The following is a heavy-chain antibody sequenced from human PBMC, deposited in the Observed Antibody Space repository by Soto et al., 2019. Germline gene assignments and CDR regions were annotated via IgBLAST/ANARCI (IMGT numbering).Heavy chain of an antibody. D-gene: IGHD4-17*01. Sequence: EVQLVESGGALVQPGGSLRLSCAASGFTFSSYWMHWVRQAPGKGLVWVSRINSDGTITSHADSVKGRFTVSRDNAKSSLYLQMNSLRADDTAVYYCARVGYGNYHFDYWGQGILVTVSS. V-gene: IGHV3-74*01. CDR3: ARVGYGNYHFDY. J-gene: IGHJ4*02. CDR1: GFTFSSYW. CDR2: INSDGTIT.